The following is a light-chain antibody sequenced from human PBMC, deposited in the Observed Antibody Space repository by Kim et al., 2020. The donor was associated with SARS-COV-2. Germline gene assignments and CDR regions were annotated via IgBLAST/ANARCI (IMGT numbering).Light chain of an antibody. V-gene: IGLV2-14*03. CDR1: ISDVGGYNY. CDR3: SPYTSSSTWV. CDR2: DVT. Sequence: GQSITISFTGTISDVGGYNYVSWYQQHPGKAPKLMIYDVTNRPSGLSNRFSGSKSDNTASLTISGLQAEDEADYYCSPYTSSSTWVFGGGTQLTVL. J-gene: IGLJ3*02.